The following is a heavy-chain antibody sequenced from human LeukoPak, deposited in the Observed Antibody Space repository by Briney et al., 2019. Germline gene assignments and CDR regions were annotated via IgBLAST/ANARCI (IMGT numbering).Heavy chain of an antibody. CDR2: MNPDSGNT. D-gene: IGHD2-2*01. V-gene: IGHV1-8*01. Sequence: ASVKVSCTASGYTFTSYDINWVRQAPGQGLEWMGWMNPDSGNTGFAQKFQGRITMTRNTSITTAYLELSSLRSEDTAVYYCARGRKYQRPKNYFYYYMDVWGKGTTVTVSS. CDR1: GYTFTSYD. J-gene: IGHJ6*03. CDR3: ARGRKYQRPKNYFYYYMDV.